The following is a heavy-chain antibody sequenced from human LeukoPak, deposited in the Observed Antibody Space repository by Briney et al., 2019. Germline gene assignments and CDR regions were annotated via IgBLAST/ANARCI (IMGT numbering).Heavy chain of an antibody. CDR2: IRQDGSEK. CDR1: GFTFSNYW. D-gene: IGHD3-22*01. J-gene: IGHJ4*02. Sequence: GGSLRLSCVASGFTFSNYWMTWVRQAPGKGLEWVASIRQDGSEKYYVDSVKGRFTISRDNAKKSLYLQMNSLRAEDTAVYYCARDWGAYYHFFDYWGQGTLVTVSS. V-gene: IGHV3-7*01. CDR3: ARDWGAYYHFFDY.